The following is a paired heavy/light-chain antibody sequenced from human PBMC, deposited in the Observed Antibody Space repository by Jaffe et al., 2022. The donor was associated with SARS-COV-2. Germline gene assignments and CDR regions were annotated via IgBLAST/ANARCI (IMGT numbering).Light chain of an antibody. V-gene: IGLV2-14*01. CDR2: DVT. CDR3: NSYTTSGTPYF. J-gene: IGLJ1*01. Sequence: QSALTQPASVSGSPGQSITISCTGTSSDIGAYNYVAWYQQFPGKAPKLLIYDVTNRPSGVSDRFSGSKSGNTASLIISGVQAEDEADYYCNSYTTSGTPYFFGTGTKVTVL. CDR1: SSDIGAYNY.
Heavy chain of an antibody. CDR2: IYYSGTT. V-gene: IGHV4-59*11. D-gene: IGHD1-7*01. CDR3: AGMPIGATYKGRYWYYFDP. Sequence: QVQLQESGPGLVKPSETLSLTCTVSGGSINSHYWSWIRQTPEKGLEWIGYIYYSGTTDYNPFLKTRVTLSINTSNNQFSLRLSSVTAADTAVYYCAGMPIGATYKGRYWYYFDPWGQGTLVTVSS. CDR1: GGSINSHY. J-gene: IGHJ5*02.